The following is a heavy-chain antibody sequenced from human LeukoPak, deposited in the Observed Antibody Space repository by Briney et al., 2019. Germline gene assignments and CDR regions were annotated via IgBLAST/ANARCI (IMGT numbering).Heavy chain of an antibody. V-gene: IGHV3-7*03. CDR3: ARGHLSGVYLGY. CDR2: IKEDGSES. D-gene: IGHD3-16*01. J-gene: IGHJ4*02. CDR1: AFIFSGHW. Sequence: GGSLRLSCEGSAFIFSGHWMNWVRQTPGKGLEWVASIKEDGSESQYVDSVKGRFSISRDNTKGSLFLQLNSLRAEDTAVYYCARGHLSGVYLGYWGQGTLVTVSS.